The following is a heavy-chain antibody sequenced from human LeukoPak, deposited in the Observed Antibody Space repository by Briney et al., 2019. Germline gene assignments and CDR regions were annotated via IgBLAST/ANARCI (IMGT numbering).Heavy chain of an antibody. J-gene: IGHJ4*02. V-gene: IGHV3-48*01. CDR3: ARRGASSGGLDY. Sequence: GGSLRLSCAASRFTFSSYSMNWVRQAPGKGLEWVSYISYSSSTIYYADSVKGRFTISRDNAKNSLYLQMNSLRAEDTAVYYCARRGASSGGLDYWGQGTLVTVSS. CDR1: RFTFSSYS. D-gene: IGHD6-19*01. CDR2: ISYSSSTI.